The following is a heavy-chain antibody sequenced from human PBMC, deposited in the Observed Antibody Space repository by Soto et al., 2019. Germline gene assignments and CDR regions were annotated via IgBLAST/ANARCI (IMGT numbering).Heavy chain of an antibody. CDR3: ARVSNKRGYSYVPDF. D-gene: IGHD5-18*01. J-gene: IGHJ4*02. Sequence: ASETLSLTCTVSGGSISSGDYYWSWIRQPPGKGLEWIGYIYYSGSTYYNPSLKSRVTISVDTSKNQFSLKLTSVTAADTAVYYCARVSNKRGYSYVPDFWGRGALVTVSS. CDR1: GGSISSGDYY. CDR2: IYYSGST. V-gene: IGHV4-30-4*01.